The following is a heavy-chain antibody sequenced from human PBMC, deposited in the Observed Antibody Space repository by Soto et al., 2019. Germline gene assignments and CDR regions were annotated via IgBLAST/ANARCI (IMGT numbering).Heavy chain of an antibody. CDR2: IFYSGTI. Sequence: VQLQESGPRLVKPSQTLSLTCTVSGASINSDGFYWSWIRQHPGKGLEWIGYIFYSGTIYYNPSLESRVTILVDSSKRQFSLRVTSVTAADTAVYYCTREGRINKSDLDYWGQGILVTVSS. CDR3: TREGRINKSDLDY. J-gene: IGHJ4*02. CDR1: GASINSDGFY. V-gene: IGHV4-31*03.